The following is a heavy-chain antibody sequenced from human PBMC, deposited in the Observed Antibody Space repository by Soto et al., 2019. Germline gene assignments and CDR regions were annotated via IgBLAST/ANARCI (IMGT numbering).Heavy chain of an antibody. CDR3: ARDGYYYDSSGYYSDAFDI. CDR2: ISAYNGNT. V-gene: IGHV1-18*04. CDR1: GYTFTSYG. Sequence: QVPLVQSGAEVKKPGASVKVSCKASGYTFTSYGISWVRQAPGQGLEWMGWISAYNGNTNYAQKLQGRVTMTTDTSTSTAYMELRSLRSDDTAVYYCARDGYYYDSSGYYSDAFDIWGQGTMVTVSS. D-gene: IGHD3-22*01. J-gene: IGHJ3*02.